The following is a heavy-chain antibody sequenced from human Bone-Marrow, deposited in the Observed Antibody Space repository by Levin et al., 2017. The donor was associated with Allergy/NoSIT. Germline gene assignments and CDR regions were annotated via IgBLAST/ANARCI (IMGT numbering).Heavy chain of an antibody. CDR3: ARDMWGGLEGDY. Sequence: GGSLRLSCVASGFSIRSYWMTWVRQSPGKGLEWVANIKHDGSEKNYADSVRGRFTISRDDAKNSHYLQMSSLRVEDTAVYFCARDMWGGLEGDYWGPGTLVTVSS. J-gene: IGHJ4*02. CDR2: IKHDGSEK. D-gene: IGHD3-16*01. V-gene: IGHV3-7*01. CDR1: GFSIRSYW.